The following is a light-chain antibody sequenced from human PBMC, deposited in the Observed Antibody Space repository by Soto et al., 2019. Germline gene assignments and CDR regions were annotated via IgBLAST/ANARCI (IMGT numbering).Light chain of an antibody. J-gene: IGKJ1*01. CDR2: WAS. Sequence: DIVMTQSPDSLAVSLGERATINCKSSQSVLFSSTNNNYLAWYQQKPGQPPELLIYWASTRESGVPDRFNGSGSGTDFTLTISSLQAEDVAVYYCQQYDSSPPTFGQGTKVEIK. CDR1: QSVLFSSTNNNY. CDR3: QQYDSSPPT. V-gene: IGKV4-1*01.